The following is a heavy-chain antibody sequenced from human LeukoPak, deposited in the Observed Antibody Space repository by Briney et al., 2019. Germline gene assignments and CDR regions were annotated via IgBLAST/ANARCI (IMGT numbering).Heavy chain of an antibody. CDR2: TYYRSKWYS. V-gene: IGHV6-1*01. D-gene: IGHD7-27*01. J-gene: IGHJ4*02. CDR1: GDSVSSNSAA. CDR3: ARDPATGGAHFDY. Sequence: SQTLSLTCAISGDSVSSNSAAWNWIRQSPSRGLEWLGRTYYRSKWYSDYAVSVESRITINVDISENQFSLQVNSVTPEDTAVYYCARDPATGGAHFDYWGQGTLVTVSS.